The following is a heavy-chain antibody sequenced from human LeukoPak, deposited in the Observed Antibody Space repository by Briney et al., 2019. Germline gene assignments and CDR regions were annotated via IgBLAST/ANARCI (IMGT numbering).Heavy chain of an antibody. CDR1: GYTLTELS. V-gene: IGHV1-24*01. CDR3: ARFRYRYCSGGSCYQSDY. D-gene: IGHD2-15*01. J-gene: IGHJ4*02. Sequence: ASVKVSCKVSGYTLTELSMHWVRQAPGKGLEWMGGFDPEDGETIYAQKFQGRVTMTEDTSTDTAYMELSSLRSEDTAVYYCARFRYRYCSGGSCYQSDYWGQGTLVTVSS. CDR2: FDPEDGET.